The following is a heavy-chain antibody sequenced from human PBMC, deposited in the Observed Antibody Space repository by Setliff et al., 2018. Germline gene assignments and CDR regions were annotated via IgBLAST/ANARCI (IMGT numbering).Heavy chain of an antibody. CDR1: GGSTSSSSYY. CDR2: IYYRGST. V-gene: IGHV4-39*07. Sequence: SETLSLTCTVSGGSTSSSSYYWGWIRQPPGKGLEWIGSIYYRGSTNYNPSLKSRVTISLDTSRNQVSLKLSSVTAADTAVYYCARDRQYCSSTSCYTSYFYYYAMDIWGQGTTVTVSS. CDR3: ARDRQYCSSTSCYTSYFYYYAMDI. J-gene: IGHJ6*02. D-gene: IGHD2-2*02.